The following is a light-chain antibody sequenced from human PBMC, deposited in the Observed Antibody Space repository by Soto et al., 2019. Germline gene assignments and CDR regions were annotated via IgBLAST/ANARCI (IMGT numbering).Light chain of an antibody. CDR3: LQYGSSPHT. V-gene: IGKV3-15*01. Sequence: DIVMTQSPATLSVSPGERATLSCRASQSVSSNLAWYQQKPGQAPRLLIYGASTRATGIPARFSGSGSGTEFTLTTSRLEPEDFAVYYCLQYGSSPHTFGQGTRLEIK. J-gene: IGKJ5*01. CDR2: GAS. CDR1: QSVSSN.